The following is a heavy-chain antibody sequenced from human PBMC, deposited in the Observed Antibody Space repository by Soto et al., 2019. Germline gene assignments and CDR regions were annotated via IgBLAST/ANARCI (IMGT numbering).Heavy chain of an antibody. V-gene: IGHV4-34*01. Sequence: SETLSLTCAVYGGSFSGYYWSWIRQPPGKGLEWIGEINHSGSTNYNPSLKSRVTISVDTSKNQFSLKLSSVTAADTAVYYCARDRQRITMIVVVDAFDIWGQGTMVTVSS. CDR2: INHSGST. J-gene: IGHJ3*02. CDR1: GGSFSGYY. D-gene: IGHD3-22*01. CDR3: ARDRQRITMIVVVDAFDI.